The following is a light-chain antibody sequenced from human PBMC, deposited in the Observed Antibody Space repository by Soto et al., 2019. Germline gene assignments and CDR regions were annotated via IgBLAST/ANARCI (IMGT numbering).Light chain of an antibody. CDR2: DTS. J-gene: IGLJ2*01. Sequence: QAVVTQEPSLTVSPGGTVTLTCGSSTGAVTSGHYPYWFQQRPGQAPRTLISDTSNRHSWTPARFSGSLLGGKAALTLSGEQTEDEADYYCLLSFSGVEVFGGGTKVTVL. V-gene: IGLV7-46*01. CDR1: TGAVTSGHY. CDR3: LLSFSGVEV.